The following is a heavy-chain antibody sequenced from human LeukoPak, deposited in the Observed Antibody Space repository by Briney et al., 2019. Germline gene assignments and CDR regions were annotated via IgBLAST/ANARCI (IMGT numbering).Heavy chain of an antibody. CDR3: TRWYEDPNGFDY. CDR2: ISSDNNI. D-gene: IGHD6-13*01. Sequence: GGSLRLSCAASGFTFRTYTMKWVRQGPGKGLEWVSSISSDNNILYADSVKGRFTISRDNAKNSLSLQMQRMRAEDTVMYYCTRWYEDPNGFDYWGQGTMVTVSS. CDR1: GFTFRTYT. V-gene: IGHV3-21*04. J-gene: IGHJ3*01.